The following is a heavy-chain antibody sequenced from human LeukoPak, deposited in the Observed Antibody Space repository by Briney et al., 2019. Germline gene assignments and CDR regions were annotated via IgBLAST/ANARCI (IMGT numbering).Heavy chain of an antibody. CDR1: GGSISSGVYY. J-gene: IGHJ4*02. CDR2: IYYSGST. D-gene: IGHD2-2*01. CDR3: ARVVPAAIGGDFDY. V-gene: IGHV4-30-4*08. Sequence: SETLSLTCTVSGGSISSGVYYWSWIRQPPGKGLEWIGYIYYSGSTYYNPSLKSRVTISVDTSKNQFSLKLSSVTAADTAVYYCARVVPAAIGGDFDYWGQGTLVTVSS.